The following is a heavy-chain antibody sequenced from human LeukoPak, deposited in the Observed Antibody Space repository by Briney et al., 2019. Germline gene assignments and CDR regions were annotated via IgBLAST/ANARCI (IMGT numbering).Heavy chain of an antibody. CDR1: GYTFTSYG. CDR3: ARDRRRDSSSSFDY. J-gene: IGHJ4*02. CDR2: ISVYNGNT. D-gene: IGHD6-6*01. V-gene: IGHV1-18*01. Sequence: ASVKVSCKASGYTFTSYGINWVRQAPGQGLEWMGWISVYNGNTNYAQKLQGRVTMTTDTSTSTVYTEVRSLRSDDTAVYYCARDRRRDSSSSFDYWGQGTPVTVSS.